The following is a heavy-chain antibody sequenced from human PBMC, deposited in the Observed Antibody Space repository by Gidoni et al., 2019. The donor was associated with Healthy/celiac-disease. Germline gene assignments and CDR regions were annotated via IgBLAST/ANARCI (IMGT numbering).Heavy chain of an antibody. Sequence: QVQLQESVPGLVKPSQTLSLTCTVSGGSISSGGYYWSWIRQHPGKGLEWIGDIYYSGSTYYNPSLKSRVTISVDTSKNQFSLKLSSVTAADTAVYYCAREWVRGYSGYDRGLDYWGQGTLVTVSS. D-gene: IGHD5-12*01. V-gene: IGHV4-31*03. CDR2: IYYSGST. CDR1: GGSISSGGYY. CDR3: AREWVRGYSGYDRGLDY. J-gene: IGHJ4*02.